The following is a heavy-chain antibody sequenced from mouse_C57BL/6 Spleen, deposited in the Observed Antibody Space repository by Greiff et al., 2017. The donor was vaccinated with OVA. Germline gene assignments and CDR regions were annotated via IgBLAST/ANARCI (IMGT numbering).Heavy chain of an antibody. Sequence: QVQLKESGAELVRPGASVTLSCTASGYTFTDYYINWVKQRPGQGLEWIARIYPGRGNTYYNEKFKGKATLTAETSSSTAYMQLSSLTSEDSAVYFCARKGDDYQGFAYWGKGTLVTVSA. J-gene: IGHJ3*01. CDR1: GYTFTDYY. V-gene: IGHV1-76*01. D-gene: IGHD2-4*01. CDR2: IYPGRGNT. CDR3: ARKGDDYQGFAY.